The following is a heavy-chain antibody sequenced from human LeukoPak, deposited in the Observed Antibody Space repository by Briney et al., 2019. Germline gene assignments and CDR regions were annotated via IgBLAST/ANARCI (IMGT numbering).Heavy chain of an antibody. CDR2: INPNSGGT. CDR1: GYTFTGYY. V-gene: IGHV1-2*04. D-gene: IGHD5-12*01. J-gene: IGHJ4*02. CDR3: ARSRGRGYSGYDYLLLPGYSYGYYFDY. Sequence: ASVKVSCKASGYTFTGYYMHWVRQAPGQGLEWMGWINPNSGGTNYAQKFQGWVTMTRDTSISTAYMELSRLRSDDTAVYYYARSRGRGYSGYDYLLLPGYSYGYYFDYWGQGTLVTVSS.